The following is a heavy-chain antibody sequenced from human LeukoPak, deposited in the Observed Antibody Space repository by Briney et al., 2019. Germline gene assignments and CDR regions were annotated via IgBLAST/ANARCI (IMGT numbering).Heavy chain of an antibody. CDR1: GFTFSSYW. J-gene: IGHJ4*02. V-gene: IGHV3-7*01. CDR2: IKQDGSEK. D-gene: IGHD3-22*01. CDR3: AREEDTYYYDSSGYDDY. Sequence: GGSLRLSCAASGFTFSSYWMSWVRQAPGKGLEWVANIKQDGSEKYYVDSAKGRFTISRDNAKNPLYLQMNSLRAEDTAVYYCAREEDTYYYDSSGYDDYWGQGTLVTVSS.